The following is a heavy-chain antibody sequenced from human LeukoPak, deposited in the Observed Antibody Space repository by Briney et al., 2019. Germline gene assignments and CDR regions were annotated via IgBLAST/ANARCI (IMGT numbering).Heavy chain of an antibody. J-gene: IGHJ4*02. CDR3: ARVSDANYFDY. CDR2: IYYSGST. Sequence: PSETLSLTCTVSGGSISSSSFYWGWIRQPPGKGLECIGSIYYSGSTYYNPSLKSRVTISLDTSKNQFSLKLSSVTAADTAVYYCARVSDANYFDYWGQGTLVTVSS. CDR1: GGSISSSSFY. V-gene: IGHV4-39*07.